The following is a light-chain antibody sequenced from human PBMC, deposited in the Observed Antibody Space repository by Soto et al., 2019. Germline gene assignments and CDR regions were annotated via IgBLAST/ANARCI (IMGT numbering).Light chain of an antibody. Sequence: QSVLTQSPSASASLGASVKLTCTLNSGHSSYAIAWHQQQPEKGPRYLMKLNSDGSHSKGDGIPDRFSGPSSGAERYLTISSLQSEDEADYYCQTWDTGIRVVFGGGTKVTVL. CDR1: SGHSSYA. CDR2: LNSDGSH. V-gene: IGLV4-69*01. J-gene: IGLJ2*01. CDR3: QTWDTGIRVV.